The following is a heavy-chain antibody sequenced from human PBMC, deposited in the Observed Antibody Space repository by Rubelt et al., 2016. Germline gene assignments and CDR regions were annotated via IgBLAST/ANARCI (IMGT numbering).Heavy chain of an antibody. Sequence: QVQLQESGPGLVKPSETLSLTCSVSGGSISSYYWSWIRQPPGRGLEWIGYIYYSGSTNYNPSLKSRVTILVDTSKNQFSLKLSSVTAADTAVYYCARRGVSGYVDSWGQGTLVTVSS. CDR2: IYYSGST. CDR1: GGSISSYY. CDR3: ARRGVSGYVDS. D-gene: IGHD3-10*01. V-gene: IGHV4-59*08. J-gene: IGHJ4*02.